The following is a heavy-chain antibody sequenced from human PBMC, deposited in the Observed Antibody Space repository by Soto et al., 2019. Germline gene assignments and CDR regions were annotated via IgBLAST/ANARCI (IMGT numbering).Heavy chain of an antibody. D-gene: IGHD3-22*01. Sequence: QVQLVQSGAEVKKPGSSVKVSCTASGGSLSNFGISWVRQAPGQGLEWMGAIIPVFGTPNYAQKFQDRVTIPAAESTTTVYMEVRSLTSEDTAVYYCARGDATKIVVTTYYAMDVWGQGTTVTVSS. CDR3: ARGDATKIVVTTYYAMDV. J-gene: IGHJ6*02. V-gene: IGHV1-69*12. CDR2: IIPVFGTP. CDR1: GGSLSNFG.